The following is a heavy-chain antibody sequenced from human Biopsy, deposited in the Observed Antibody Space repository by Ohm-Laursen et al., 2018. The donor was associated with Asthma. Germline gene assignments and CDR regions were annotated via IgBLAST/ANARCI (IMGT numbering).Heavy chain of an antibody. J-gene: IGHJ4*02. CDR1: GFTFSNYP. CDR2: ITGSGGIT. CDR3: AKRRGYSGHDNDY. V-gene: IGHV3-23*01. D-gene: IGHD5-12*01. Sequence: LSLTCAASGFTFSNYPMTWVRQAPGKGLEWVSSITGSGGITYYADSLKGRFTISRDNSKNTLYLQMNSLRTEDTAVYYCAKRRGYSGHDNDYWGQGTLVIVSS.